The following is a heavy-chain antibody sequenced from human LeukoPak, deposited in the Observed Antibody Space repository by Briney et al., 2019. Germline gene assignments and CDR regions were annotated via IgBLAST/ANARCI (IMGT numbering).Heavy chain of an antibody. D-gene: IGHD6-19*01. CDR3: AREEIAVTARSLDY. J-gene: IGHJ4*02. Sequence: SETLSLTCTVSGGSISSGGYYWSWIRQPPGKGLEWIGYIYYSGSTNYNPSLKSRVTMLVDTSKNQFSLNLSSVTAADTAVYYCAREEIAVTARSLDYWGQGTLVTVSS. CDR1: GGSISSGGYY. CDR2: IYYSGST. V-gene: IGHV4-61*08.